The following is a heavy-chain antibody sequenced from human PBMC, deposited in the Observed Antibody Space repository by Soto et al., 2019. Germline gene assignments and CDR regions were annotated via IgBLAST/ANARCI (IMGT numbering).Heavy chain of an antibody. CDR2: INAGNGNT. V-gene: IGHV1-3*01. CDR1: GYTLTRYS. J-gene: IGHJ4*02. CDR3: ARDLPPIDY. Sequence: ASVKVSCKASGYTLTRYSIHWVRQAPGQRLEWMGWINAGNGNTKFSQKFQGRVTITRDTSASTAYMELSSLRSEDTAVYYCARDLPPIDYRGQGTLVTVSS.